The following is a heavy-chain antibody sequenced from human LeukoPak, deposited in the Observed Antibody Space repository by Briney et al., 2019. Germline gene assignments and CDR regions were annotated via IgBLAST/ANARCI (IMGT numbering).Heavy chain of an antibody. CDR2: ISSSSSYI. CDR1: GFTFSSYS. D-gene: IGHD6-13*01. V-gene: IGHV3-21*01. J-gene: IGHJ4*02. CDR3: ARAYSSSWDERFSY. Sequence: PGGSLRLSCAASGFTFSSYSMNWVRQAPGKGLEWVSSISSSSSYIYYADSVKGRFTISRDNAKNSLYLQMNSLRAEDTAVYYCARAYSSSWDERFSYWGQGTLVTVSS.